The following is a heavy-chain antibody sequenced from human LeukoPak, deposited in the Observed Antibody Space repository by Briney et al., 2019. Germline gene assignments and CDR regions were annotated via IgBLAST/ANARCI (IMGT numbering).Heavy chain of an antibody. J-gene: IGHJ4*02. D-gene: IGHD4-11*01. Sequence: PSETLSLTCTVSGGSISSGVYYWSWIRQPPGKGLEWIGYIYNSGSTYYNPSLKSRVTISVDTSKNQFSLKLSSVTAADTAVYYCASHTYSNSFDYWGQGTLVTVSS. CDR3: ASHTYSNSFDY. V-gene: IGHV4-30-4*01. CDR1: GGSISSGVYY. CDR2: IYNSGST.